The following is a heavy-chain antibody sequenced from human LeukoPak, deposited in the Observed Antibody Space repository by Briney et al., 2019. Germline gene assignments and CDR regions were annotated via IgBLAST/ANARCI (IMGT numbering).Heavy chain of an antibody. CDR2: ISGSGGST. J-gene: IGHJ4*02. CDR1: GFTFSSYA. D-gene: IGHD6-19*01. CDR3: ARLRGSGWYFDY. V-gene: IGHV3-23*01. Sequence: GGSLRLSCAASGFTFSSYAMSWVRQAPGKGLEWVSAISGSGGSTYYADSVKGRFTISRDNSKNTLYLQMNSLRAEDTAVYYCARLRGSGWYFDYWGQGTLVTVSS.